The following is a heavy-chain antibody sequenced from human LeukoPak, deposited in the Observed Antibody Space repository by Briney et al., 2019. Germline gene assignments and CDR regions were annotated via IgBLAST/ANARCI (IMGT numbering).Heavy chain of an antibody. V-gene: IGHV3-33*03. CDR1: GFIFTSYG. J-gene: IGHJ6*03. D-gene: IGHD3-10*01. Sequence: GRSLRLSCAASGFIFTSYGMNWVRQAPGKGLEWVARVWYDGSDKHYAHTVKGRVTISRDNSKNTLYLQLNSLRSDDTDVYYFSKDTGRGSSSIDVWGKGTPVTVSS. CDR3: SKDTGRGSSSIDV. CDR2: VWYDGSDK.